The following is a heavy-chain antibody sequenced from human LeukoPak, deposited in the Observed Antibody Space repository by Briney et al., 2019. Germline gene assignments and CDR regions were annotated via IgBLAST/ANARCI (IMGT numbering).Heavy chain of an antibody. V-gene: IGHV3-23*01. D-gene: IGHD3/OR15-3a*01. J-gene: IGHJ4*02. CDR1: RFTFSSYV. CDR2: ISGSGRL. CDR3: AKHFCTGLDCSLFDS. Sequence: GGSLRLSCAASRFTFSSYVMSWVRQAPGKGLECVSAISGSGRLYYADSVKGRFTISREDSKNTLSLQLNSLRPEDTALYYCAKHFCTGLDCSLFDSWGQGTLVTVSS.